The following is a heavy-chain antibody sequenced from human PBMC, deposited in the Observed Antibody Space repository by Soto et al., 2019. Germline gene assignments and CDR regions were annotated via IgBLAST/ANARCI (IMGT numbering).Heavy chain of an antibody. J-gene: IGHJ4*02. CDR2: MSATYDNI. V-gene: IGHV3-23*01. CDR1: GFTFSSYA. CDR3: AKGLPYSGYDYYFDY. Sequence: EVQVLESGGGLVQPGGSLRLSCAASGFTFSSYAMSWVRQAAGKGLEWVSGMSATYDNIYYADFVKGRFTSSRDNSKNKLFLQMNSLRAEDTAVYYGAKGLPYSGYDYYFDYWGQGTLVTGSS. D-gene: IGHD5-12*01.